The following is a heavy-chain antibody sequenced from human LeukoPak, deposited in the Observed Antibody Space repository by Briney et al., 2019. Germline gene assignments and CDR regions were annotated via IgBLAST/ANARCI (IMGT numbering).Heavy chain of an antibody. D-gene: IGHD3-9*01. CDR2: IRSSSSYI. V-gene: IGHV3-21*01. J-gene: IGHJ4*01. CDR3: ARVSYDILTGYSYIDY. CDR1: GFTFSSYS. Sequence: GGSLRLSCAASGFTFSSYSMNWVRQAPGKGLEWVSSIRSSSSYIYYADSVKGRFTISRDNAKNSLYLQMNSLRAEDTAVYYCARVSYDILTGYSYIDYWAKEPWSPSPQ.